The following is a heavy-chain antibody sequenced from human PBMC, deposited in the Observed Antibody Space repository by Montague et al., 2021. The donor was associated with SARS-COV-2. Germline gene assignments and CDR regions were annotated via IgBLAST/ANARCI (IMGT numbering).Heavy chain of an antibody. D-gene: IGHD6-6*01. CDR3: ARTPTRPLSLDS. CDR1: GGSITGFS. CDR2: VTTSGTT. Sequence: SETLSLTCAVSGGSITGFSWSWVRQPAGKGLEWIGHVTTSGTTNXXPSLRSRVTMSVDTSKNQFSLNLNSVTAADTAIYYCARTPTRPLSLDSWGQGTLVTVSS. V-gene: IGHV4-4*07. J-gene: IGHJ4*02.